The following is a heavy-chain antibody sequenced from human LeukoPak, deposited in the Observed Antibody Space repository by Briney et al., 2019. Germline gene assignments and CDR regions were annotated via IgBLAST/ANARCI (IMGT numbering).Heavy chain of an antibody. J-gene: IGHJ4*02. CDR2: IYPCGSDT. D-gene: IGHD6-19*01. CDR3: ARRGSGWYVDY. V-gene: IGHV5-51*01. CDR1: GYTFTSYW. Sequence: AASTQISYKCSGYTFTSYWICWVRQMPGKGLEWMGIIYPCGSDTKYSPSFQGQVSISVDKSISTAYLQWSSLKASDTAMYYCARRGSGWYVDYWGQGTLVTVPP.